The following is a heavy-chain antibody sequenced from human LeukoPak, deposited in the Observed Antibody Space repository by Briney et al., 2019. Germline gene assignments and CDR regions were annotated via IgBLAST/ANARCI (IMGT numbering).Heavy chain of an antibody. V-gene: IGHV3-23*01. CDR3: AELGITMIGGV. CDR1: GLTFSSYG. J-gene: IGHJ6*04. D-gene: IGHD3-10*02. Sequence: GGTLRLSCAASGLTFSSYGINWVRQTPGKGLEWVSAISGSGGSTYYADSVKGRFTISRDNAKNSLYLQMNSLRAEDTAVYYCAELGITMIGGVWGKGTTVTISS. CDR2: ISGSGGST.